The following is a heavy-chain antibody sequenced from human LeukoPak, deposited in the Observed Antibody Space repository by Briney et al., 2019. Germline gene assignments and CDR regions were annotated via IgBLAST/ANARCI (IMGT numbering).Heavy chain of an antibody. CDR2: ISGSGGST. Sequence: GGSLRLSCAASGFTFSSYAMNWVRQAPGKGLEWVSAISGSGGSTYYADSVKGRFTISRDNSKNTLYLHMNSLRAEDTAVYYCAKGTAESSGWYEGYFDYWVQGTLDTVSS. V-gene: IGHV3-23*01. D-gene: IGHD6-13*01. J-gene: IGHJ4*02. CDR1: GFTFSSYA. CDR3: AKGTAESSGWYEGYFDY.